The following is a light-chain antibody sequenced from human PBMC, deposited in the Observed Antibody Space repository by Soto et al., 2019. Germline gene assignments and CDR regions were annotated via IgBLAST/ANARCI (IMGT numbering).Light chain of an antibody. CDR1: SSDVGGYNY. CDR2: DVI. CDR3: SSYAGTYTWV. Sequence: QSALTQPRSVSRSPGQSVTISCTGTSSDVGGYNYVSWYQQHPGEAPKLMIYDVIKRPSGVPDRFSGSKSGNAASLTISGLQAEDEADYYCSSYAGTYTWVFGGGTQLTVL. V-gene: IGLV2-11*01. J-gene: IGLJ3*02.